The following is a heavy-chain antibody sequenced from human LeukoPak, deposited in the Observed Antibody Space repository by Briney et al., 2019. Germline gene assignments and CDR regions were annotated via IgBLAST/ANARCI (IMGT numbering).Heavy chain of an antibody. V-gene: IGHV4-31*03. D-gene: IGHD4-17*01. CDR1: GGSISSGGYY. Sequence: SETLSLTCTVSGGSISSGGYYWSWIRQHPGKGLEWIGYIYYSGSTYYNPSLKSRVTISVDTSKNQFSLKLSSVTAADTAVYYCARGINGDLDYYYYYMYVWGKGTTVTVSS. CDR2: IYYSGST. J-gene: IGHJ6*03. CDR3: ARGINGDLDYYYYYMYV.